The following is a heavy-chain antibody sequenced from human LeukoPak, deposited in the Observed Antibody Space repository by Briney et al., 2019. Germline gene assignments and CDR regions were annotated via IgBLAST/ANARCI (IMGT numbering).Heavy chain of an antibody. CDR2: ISAYNGNT. D-gene: IGHD3-22*01. J-gene: IGHJ5*02. CDR3: ARELYDSSGYNWFDP. Sequence: ASVKVSCKASGYTFTSYGISWVRQAPGQGLEWMGWISAYNGNTNYAQKLQGRVTVTTDTSTSTAYMELRSLRSDDTAVYYCARELYDSSGYNWFDPWGQGTLVTVSS. V-gene: IGHV1-18*01. CDR1: GYTFTSYG.